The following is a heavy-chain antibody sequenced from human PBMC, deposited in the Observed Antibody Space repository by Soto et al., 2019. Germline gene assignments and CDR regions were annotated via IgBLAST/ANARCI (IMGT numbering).Heavy chain of an antibody. CDR1: GGTFSSYA. CDR3: ARAQRGYSYQIDY. D-gene: IGHD5-18*01. V-gene: IGHV1-69*13. Sequence: SVKVSCKASGGTFSSYAISWVRQAPGQGLEWMGGIIPIFGTANYAQKFKGRVTITADESTSTAYIELSSLSSEDTAVYYCARAQRGYSYQIDYWGQGTLVTVSS. J-gene: IGHJ4*02. CDR2: IIPIFGTA.